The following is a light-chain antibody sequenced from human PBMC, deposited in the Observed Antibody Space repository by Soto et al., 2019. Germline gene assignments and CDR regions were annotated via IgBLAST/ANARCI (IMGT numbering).Light chain of an antibody. V-gene: IGLV1-40*01. J-gene: IGLJ1*01. CDR3: QSYDSSLSLYV. Sequence: ALTQPPSVSGAPGQRVTISCTGSSSNIGAGYDVHWYQQLPGTAPKLLIYGNSNRPSGVPDRFSGSKSGTSASLAITGLQAEDEADYYCQSYDSSLSLYVFGTGTKVTVL. CDR1: SSNIGAGYD. CDR2: GNS.